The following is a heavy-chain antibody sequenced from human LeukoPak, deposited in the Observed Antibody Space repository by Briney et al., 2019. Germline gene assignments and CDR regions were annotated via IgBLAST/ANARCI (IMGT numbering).Heavy chain of an antibody. J-gene: IGHJ3*02. D-gene: IGHD3-22*01. V-gene: IGHV4-34*01. CDR1: GGSFSGYY. CDR2: IYYSGRT. CDR3: ARQWDDSGYPRASDI. Sequence: SETLSLTCAVYGGSFSGYYWSWIRQSPGKGLEWIGSIYYSGRTYYNPSLKSRVTISVDTSKNQFSLKLSSVTAADTAVYYCARQWDDSGYPRASDIWGQGTMVTVSS.